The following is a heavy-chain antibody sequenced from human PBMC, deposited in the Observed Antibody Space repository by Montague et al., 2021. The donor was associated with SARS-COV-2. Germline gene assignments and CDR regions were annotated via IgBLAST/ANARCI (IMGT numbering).Heavy chain of an antibody. Sequence: SETLSLTCAVYGGSFSGYYWSWIRQPPEKGLEWIGEINQSGRTNNNPSLKSRVIISVDTSKNQFSLKLTSVTAADTAIYFCARDRFDFGAGRQGTIDFWGQGTLVTVSS. D-gene: IGHD3-10*01. V-gene: IGHV4-34*01. CDR2: INQSGRT. CDR3: ARDRFDFGAGRQGTIDF. CDR1: GGSFSGYY. J-gene: IGHJ4*02.